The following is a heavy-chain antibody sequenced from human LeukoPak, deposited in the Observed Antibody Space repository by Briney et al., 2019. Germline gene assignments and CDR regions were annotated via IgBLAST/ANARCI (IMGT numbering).Heavy chain of an antibody. V-gene: IGHV1-2*02. CDR2: INPNSGGT. CDR1: GYTFTGYY. D-gene: IGHD5-18*01. J-gene: IGHJ3*02. CDR3: ARASRVGYGAFDI. Sequence: GASVKASCKASGYTFTGYYMHWVRQAPGQGLEWMGWINPNSGGTNYAQKFQGRVTMTRDTSISTAYMELSRLRSDDTAVYYCARASRVGYGAFDIWGQGTMVTVSS.